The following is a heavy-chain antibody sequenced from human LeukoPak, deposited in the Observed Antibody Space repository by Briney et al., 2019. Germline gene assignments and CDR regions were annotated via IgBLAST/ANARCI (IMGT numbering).Heavy chain of an antibody. CDR3: ARDHSTLLWFGELQFPDY. CDR2: INPSGGST. J-gene: IGHJ4*02. D-gene: IGHD3-10*01. CDR1: GCTFTSYY. V-gene: IGHV1-46*01. Sequence: GASVKVSCKASGCTFTSYYMHWVRQAPGQGLEWMGIINPSGGSTSYAQKFQGRVTMTRDTSTSTVYMELSSLRSEDTAVYYCARDHSTLLWFGELQFPDYWGQGTLVTVSS.